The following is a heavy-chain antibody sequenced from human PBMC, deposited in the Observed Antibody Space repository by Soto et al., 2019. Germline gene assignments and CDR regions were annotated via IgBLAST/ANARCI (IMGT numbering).Heavy chain of an antibody. CDR1: GYTFTSYG. CDR3: ARDKSETAWGLTILEDAFDI. Sequence: EASVKVSCKASGYTFTSYGISWVRQAPGQGLEWMGWISAYNGNTNYAQKLQGRVTMTTDTSTSTAYMELRSLRSDDTAVYYCARDKSETAWGLTILEDAFDIWGQGTMVTVSS. J-gene: IGHJ3*02. CDR2: ISAYNGNT. V-gene: IGHV1-18*01. D-gene: IGHD3-3*01.